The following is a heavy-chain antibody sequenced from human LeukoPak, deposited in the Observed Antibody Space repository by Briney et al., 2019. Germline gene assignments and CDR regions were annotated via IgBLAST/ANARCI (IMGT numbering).Heavy chain of an antibody. CDR1: GGSISSGSYY. V-gene: IGHV4-61*02. D-gene: IGHD3-22*01. CDR3: ASIYYYDSAPIDP. J-gene: IGHJ5*02. CDR2: IYTSGST. Sequence: SETLSLTCTVSGGSISSGSYYWSWIRQPAGKGLEWIGRIYTSGSTNYNPSLKSRVTISVDTSKNQFSLKLSSVTAADTAVYYCASIYYYDSAPIDPWGQGTLVTVSS.